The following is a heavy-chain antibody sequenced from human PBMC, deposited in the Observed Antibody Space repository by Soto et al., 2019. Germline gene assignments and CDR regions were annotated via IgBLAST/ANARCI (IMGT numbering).Heavy chain of an antibody. CDR1: GGSISSSSYY. J-gene: IGHJ4*02. CDR3: ASLSTAMVTFDY. D-gene: IGHD5-18*01. V-gene: IGHV4-39*01. CDR2: IYYSGST. Sequence: SETLSLTCTVSGGSISSSSYYWGWIRQPPGKGLEWIGSIYYSGSTYYNPSLKSRVTISVDTSKNQFSLKLSSVTAADTAVYYCASLSTAMVTFDYWGQGTLVTVSS.